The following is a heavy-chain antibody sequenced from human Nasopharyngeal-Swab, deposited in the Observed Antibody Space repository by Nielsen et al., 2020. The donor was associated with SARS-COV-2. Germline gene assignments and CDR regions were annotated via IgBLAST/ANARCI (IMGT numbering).Heavy chain of an antibody. D-gene: IGHD6-13*01. V-gene: IGHV3-23*01. CDR3: ATRPDSSWHPYCFDY. J-gene: IGHJ4*02. Sequence: GESLKISCAASGFTFSSHAMTWVRQAPGKGLEWVSTISGGGGSTYYADSVTGRLTISKDNSENMLYLQINSLRAEDTAVYYCATRPDSSWHPYCFDYWGRGTLVTVSS. CDR1: GFTFSSHA. CDR2: ISGGGGST.